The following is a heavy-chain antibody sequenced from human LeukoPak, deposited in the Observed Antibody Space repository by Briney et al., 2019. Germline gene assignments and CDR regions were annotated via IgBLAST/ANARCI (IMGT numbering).Heavy chain of an antibody. J-gene: IGHJ4*02. D-gene: IGHD3-3*01. CDR2: ISGSGGST. CDR3: AKDPAGRTYYDFWSGYPFDY. CDR1: GFTFSSYA. Sequence: GGSLRLSCAASGFTFSSYAMSWLRQAPGKGLEWVSAISGSGGSTYYADSVKGRFTISRDNSKNTLYLQMNSLRAEDTAVYYCAKDPAGRTYYDFWSGYPFDYWGQGTLVTVSS. V-gene: IGHV3-23*01.